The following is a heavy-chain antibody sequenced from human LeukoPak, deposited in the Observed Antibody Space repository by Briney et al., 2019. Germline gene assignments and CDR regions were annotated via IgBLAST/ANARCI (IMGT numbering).Heavy chain of an antibody. CDR1: GYTFTGHY. Sequence: ASVKVSCKASGYTFTGHYMHWVRQAPGQGLEWMGRINLNNGATTYAQKFQGRVTMTRDTSISTAYMELTRLRSDDTAVYFCERDRVGDGFTEYYFDYWGQGTLVTVSS. J-gene: IGHJ4*02. D-gene: IGHD3-10*01. CDR3: ERDRVGDGFTEYYFDY. V-gene: IGHV1-2*06. CDR2: INLNNGAT.